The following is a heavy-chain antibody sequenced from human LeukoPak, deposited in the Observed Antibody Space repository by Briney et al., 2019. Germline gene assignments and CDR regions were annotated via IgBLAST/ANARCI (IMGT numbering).Heavy chain of an antibody. CDR1: GFTFSNYG. CDR3: AKTRGKVYYYYMDV. D-gene: IGHD3-10*01. V-gene: IGHV3-23*01. CDR2: ISGSGGST. Sequence: GGSLRLSCAASGFTFSNYGMSWVRQAPGKGLEWVSAISGSGGSTYYADSVKGRFTIFRDSSKNTLYLEMSSLRFEDTAIYYCAKTRGKVYYYYMDVWGKGTTVTISS. J-gene: IGHJ6*03.